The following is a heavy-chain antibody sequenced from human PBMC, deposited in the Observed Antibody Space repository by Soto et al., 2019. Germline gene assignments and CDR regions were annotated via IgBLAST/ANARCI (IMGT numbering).Heavy chain of an antibody. Sequence: SETLSLTCTVSGGSINNHYWSWIRQPPGEGLEWIGYIYYTGSTNYNPSLKSRVTMSVDTSKNQFSLNMASLTAADTSVYYCARVGGTNCGGDCYLDYWGQGTLVTVSS. CDR2: IYYTGST. J-gene: IGHJ4*02. CDR1: GGSINNHY. CDR3: ARVGGTNCGGDCYLDY. V-gene: IGHV4-59*11. D-gene: IGHD2-21*02.